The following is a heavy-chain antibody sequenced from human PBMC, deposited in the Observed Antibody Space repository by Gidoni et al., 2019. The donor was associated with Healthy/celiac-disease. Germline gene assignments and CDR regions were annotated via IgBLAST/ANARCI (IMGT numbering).Heavy chain of an antibody. Sequence: EVQLVESGGGLVKPGGSLRLSCAASGFTFSNAWMNWVRQAPGKGLEWVGRIKSKTDGGTTDYAAPVKGRFTISRDDSKNTLYLQMNSLKTEDTAVYYCTCLMVVYFPPYDAFDIWGQGTMVTVSS. J-gene: IGHJ3*02. CDR2: IKSKTDGGTT. V-gene: IGHV3-15*07. CDR3: TCLMVVYFPPYDAFDI. CDR1: GFTFSNAW. D-gene: IGHD2-8*02.